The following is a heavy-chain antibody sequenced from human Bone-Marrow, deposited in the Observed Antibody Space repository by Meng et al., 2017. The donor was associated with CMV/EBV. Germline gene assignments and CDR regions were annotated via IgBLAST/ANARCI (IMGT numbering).Heavy chain of an antibody. CDR3: AKGFVVTSRLDY. Sequence: GESLKISCAASGFAFSSYALHWVRRAPGKGLEWVSAIGTGGDTYYADSVMGRFTISRDNSKNTLYLQMNSLRAEDTAVYYCAKGFVVTSRLDYWGQGTLVTVSS. CDR2: IGTGGDT. D-gene: IGHD4-23*01. CDR1: GFAFSSYA. V-gene: IGHV3-47*02. J-gene: IGHJ4*02.